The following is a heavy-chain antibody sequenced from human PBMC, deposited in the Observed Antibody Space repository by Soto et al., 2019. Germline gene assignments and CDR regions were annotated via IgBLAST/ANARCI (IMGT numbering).Heavy chain of an antibody. CDR2: INAGNGNT. CDR3: ARGICISTSCSFWYYYYYMDV. CDR1: GYTFTSYA. J-gene: IGHJ6*03. V-gene: IGHV1-3*01. D-gene: IGHD2-2*01. Sequence: GASVKVSCKASGYTFTSYAMHWVRQAPGQRLEWMGWINAGNGNTKYSQKFQGRVTITRDTSASTAYMELSSLRSEDTAVYYCARGICISTSCSFWYYYYYMDVWGKGTTVTVSS.